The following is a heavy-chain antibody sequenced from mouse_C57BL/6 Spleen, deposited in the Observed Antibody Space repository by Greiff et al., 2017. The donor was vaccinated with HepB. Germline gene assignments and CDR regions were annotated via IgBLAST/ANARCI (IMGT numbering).Heavy chain of an antibody. CDR2: INYDGSST. V-gene: IGHV5-16*01. J-gene: IGHJ1*03. D-gene: IGHD3-2*02. Sequence: EVKLMESEGGLVQPGSSMKLSCTASGFTFSDYYMAWVRQVPEKGLEWVANINYDGSSTYYLDSLKSRFIISRDNAKNILYLQMSSLKSEDTATYYCARDQAPSGRGYFDVWGTGTTVTVSS. CDR3: ARDQAPSGRGYFDV. CDR1: GFTFSDYY.